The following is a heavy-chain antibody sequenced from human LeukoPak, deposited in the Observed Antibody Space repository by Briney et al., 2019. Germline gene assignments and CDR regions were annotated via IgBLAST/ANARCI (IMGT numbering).Heavy chain of an antibody. Sequence: GGSLRLSCAASGITLSNYGMSWVRQAPGKGLEWVAGISDSGGSTNYADSVKGRFTISRDNPKNTLYLQMDSLRAEDTAVYFCAKRGVVIRVILVGFHKEAYYFDSWGQGALVTVSS. J-gene: IGHJ4*02. CDR1: GITLSNYG. CDR2: ISDSGGST. V-gene: IGHV3-23*01. CDR3: AKRGVVIRVILVGFHKEAYYFDS. D-gene: IGHD3-22*01.